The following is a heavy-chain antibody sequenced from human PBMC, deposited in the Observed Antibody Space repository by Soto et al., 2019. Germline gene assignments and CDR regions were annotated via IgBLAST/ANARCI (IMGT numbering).Heavy chain of an antibody. CDR2: ISASAIST. CDR3: ANDHRGGWDSFDY. D-gene: IGHD6-19*01. J-gene: IGHJ4*02. Sequence: EVQLLESGGGLVQPGGSLRLSCAASGFTFSNYAMAWVRQAPGKGLEWVSAISASAISTYYADSVKGRFTISRDNFMNTLYLEMNGLRAEDTAVYYCANDHRGGWDSFDYWGQGTLVTVSS. CDR1: GFTFSNYA. V-gene: IGHV3-23*01.